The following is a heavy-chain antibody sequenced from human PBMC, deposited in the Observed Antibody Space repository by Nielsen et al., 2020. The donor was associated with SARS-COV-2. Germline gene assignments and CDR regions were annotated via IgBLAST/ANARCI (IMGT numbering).Heavy chain of an antibody. Sequence: SGPTLVKPTQTLTLTCTFSGFSLSTSRVGVGWIRQPPGKALEWLAPIYCDDDKRYIPSLKSRLTITKDTSKNQVVLTMTNMDPVDTATYYCAHRRATMILGWFDPWGQGTLVTVSS. D-gene: IGHD3-10*01. CDR1: GFSLSTSRVG. CDR3: AHRRATMILGWFDP. CDR2: IYCDDDK. V-gene: IGHV2-5*02. J-gene: IGHJ5*02.